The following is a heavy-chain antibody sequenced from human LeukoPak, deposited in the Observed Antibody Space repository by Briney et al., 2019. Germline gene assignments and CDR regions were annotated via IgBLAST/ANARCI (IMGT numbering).Heavy chain of an antibody. CDR2: ISGSGGST. D-gene: IGHD5-18*01. J-gene: IGHJ5*02. Sequence: GGSLRLSCAASGFTFSSYAMSWVRQAPGKGLEWVSAISGSGGSTYYADPVKGRFTISRDNSKNTLYLQMNSLRAEDTAVYYCAKTLYSYGYDLFEFDPWGQGTLVTVSS. CDR3: AKTLYSYGYDLFEFDP. V-gene: IGHV3-23*01. CDR1: GFTFSSYA.